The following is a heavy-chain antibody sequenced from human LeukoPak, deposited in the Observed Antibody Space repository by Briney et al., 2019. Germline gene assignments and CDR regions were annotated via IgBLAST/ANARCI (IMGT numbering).Heavy chain of an antibody. Sequence: ASVKVSCKASGYTLTSYDINWVRQATGQGLEWMGWMNPNSGRTGYAQNFQGRITITRNTSISTAYMQLSSLRSEDTAVYYCARWGLPYAFDIWGQGTMVTVSS. J-gene: IGHJ3*02. CDR1: GYTLTSYD. CDR2: MNPNSGRT. D-gene: IGHD3-16*01. V-gene: IGHV1-8*01. CDR3: ARWGLPYAFDI.